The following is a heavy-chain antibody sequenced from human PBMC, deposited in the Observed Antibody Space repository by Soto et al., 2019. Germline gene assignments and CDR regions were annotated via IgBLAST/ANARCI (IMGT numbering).Heavy chain of an antibody. Sequence: SETLSLTCTVSGGSISSYFWSWIRQPPGKGLEWIGYIYYSGSTNYNPSLKSRVTISVDTSKNQFSLKLSSVTAADTAVYYCARDRSGLYDILTGYYNPSDYYYYMDVWGKGTTVTVSS. V-gene: IGHV4-59*01. CDR3: ARDRSGLYDILTGYYNPSDYYYYMDV. CDR1: GGSISSYF. J-gene: IGHJ6*03. D-gene: IGHD3-9*01. CDR2: IYYSGST.